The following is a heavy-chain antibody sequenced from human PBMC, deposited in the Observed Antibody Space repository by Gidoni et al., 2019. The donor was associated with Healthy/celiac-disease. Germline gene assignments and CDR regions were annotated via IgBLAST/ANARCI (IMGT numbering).Heavy chain of an antibody. CDR3: ARSETGLSARYFDY. CDR2: IYTSGST. V-gene: IGHV4-61*02. J-gene: IGHJ4*02. D-gene: IGHD1-1*01. CDR1: GGSISSGSYY. Sequence: QVQLQESGPGLVKPSQTLSLTCTVPGGSISSGSYYWSWIRQPAGKGLEWIGRIYTSGSTNYNPSLKSRVTISVDTSKNQFSLKLSSVTAADTAVYYCARSETGLSARYFDYWGQGTLVTVSS.